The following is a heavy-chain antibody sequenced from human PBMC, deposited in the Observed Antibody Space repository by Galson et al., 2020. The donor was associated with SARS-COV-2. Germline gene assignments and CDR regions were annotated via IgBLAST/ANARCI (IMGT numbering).Heavy chain of an antibody. V-gene: IGHV4-38-2*02. CDR1: NFSISSGYY. Sequence: SETLSLTCTVSNFSISSGYYWGWIRQPPGKGLEWIGSIYHSGAIYYYNPSLKSRVTISVDTSRNHFSLKLTSVTATDTAVYYCARVAVYAKRAWYFDYWGQGALVTVSS. CDR3: ARVAVYAKRAWYFDY. J-gene: IGHJ4*02. CDR2: IYHSGAIY. D-gene: IGHD2-8*02.